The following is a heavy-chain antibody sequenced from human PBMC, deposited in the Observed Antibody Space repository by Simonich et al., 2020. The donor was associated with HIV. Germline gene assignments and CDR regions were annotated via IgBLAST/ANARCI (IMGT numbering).Heavy chain of an antibody. CDR2: IKSKTAGVTT. Sequence: EVQLVESGGGVVRPGGSLRLSCAASGFTFSNAWMTWVRQAPGKGLEWVGRIKSKTAGVTTDYAAPVKGRFTISRDDSKNTLYLQMNSLKTEDTAVYYCTTVRLGIEFGDYWGQGTLVTVSS. CDR1: GFTFSNAW. D-gene: IGHD7-27*01. CDR3: TTVRLGIEFGDY. J-gene: IGHJ4*02. V-gene: IGHV3-15*01.